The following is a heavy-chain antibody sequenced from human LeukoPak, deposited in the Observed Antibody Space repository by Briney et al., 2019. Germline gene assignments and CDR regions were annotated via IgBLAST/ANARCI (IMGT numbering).Heavy chain of an antibody. J-gene: IGHJ4*02. D-gene: IGHD6-13*01. CDR3: AREIITGIAAAGAFDY. Sequence: ASVKVSCKASGYTFTGYYMHWVRQAPAQGLEWMGRINPNSGGTNYAQKFQGRVTMTRDTSISTAYMELSRLRSDDTAVYYCAREIITGIAAAGAFDYWGQGTLVTVSS. CDR1: GYTFTGYY. CDR2: INPNSGGT. V-gene: IGHV1-2*06.